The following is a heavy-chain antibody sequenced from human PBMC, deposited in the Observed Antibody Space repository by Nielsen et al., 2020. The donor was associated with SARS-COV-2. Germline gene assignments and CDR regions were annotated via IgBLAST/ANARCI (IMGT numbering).Heavy chain of an antibody. CDR1: GFTFSSYA. Sequence: GESLKISCAASGFTFSSYAMSWVRQAPGKGLEWVSAISGSGGSTYYADSVKGRFTISRDNSKNTLYLQMNSLRAEDTAVYYCARTMGDGYILDAFDIWGQGTMVTVSS. J-gene: IGHJ3*02. V-gene: IGHV3-23*01. CDR3: ARTMGDGYILDAFDI. CDR2: ISGSGGST. D-gene: IGHD5-24*01.